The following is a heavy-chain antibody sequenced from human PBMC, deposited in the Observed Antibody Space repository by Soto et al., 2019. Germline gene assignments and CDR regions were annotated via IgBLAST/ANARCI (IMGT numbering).Heavy chain of an antibody. D-gene: IGHD6-19*01. CDR1: GGSTSSYY. CDR2: IYYSGST. J-gene: IGHJ4*02. V-gene: IGHV4-59*01. CDR3: AREGSGRSFDY. Sequence: ASETLSLTCTVSGGSTSSYYWSWIRQPPGKGLEWIGYIYYSGSTNYNPSLKSRVTISVDTSKNQFSLKLSSVTAADTAVYYCAREGSGRSFDYWGQGTLVTVSS.